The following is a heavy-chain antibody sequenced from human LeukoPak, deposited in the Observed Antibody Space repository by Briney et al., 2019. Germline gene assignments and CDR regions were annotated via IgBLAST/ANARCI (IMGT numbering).Heavy chain of an antibody. V-gene: IGHV4-39*07. CDR1: GGSISSSSYY. J-gene: IGHJ4*02. CDR2: IYYSGST. D-gene: IGHD1-26*01. Sequence: PSETLSLTCTVSGGSISSSSYYWGWIRQPPGKGLEWIGSIYYSGSTYYNPSLKSRVTISVDTSKNQFSLKLSSVTAADTAVYYCARWESSSGTLDYWGQGTLVTVSS. CDR3: ARWESSSGTLDY.